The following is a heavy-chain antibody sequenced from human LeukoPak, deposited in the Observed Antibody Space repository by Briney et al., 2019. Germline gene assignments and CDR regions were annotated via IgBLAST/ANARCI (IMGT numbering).Heavy chain of an antibody. Sequence: ASEKISSKASGYTFTTSGISWGRHAPGQKLVWRGWTSAYTGNTNNTQKLQGRVTMTTDTSTSTAYMELRSLRSDDTAVYYCARAHGYCSGGSCYWFDPWGQGTLVTVSS. CDR1: GYTFTTSG. CDR3: ARAHGYCSGGSCYWFDP. V-gene: IGHV1-18*01. D-gene: IGHD2-15*01. CDR2: TSAYTGNT. J-gene: IGHJ5*02.